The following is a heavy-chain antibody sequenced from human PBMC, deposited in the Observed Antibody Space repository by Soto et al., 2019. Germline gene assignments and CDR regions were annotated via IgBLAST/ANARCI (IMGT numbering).Heavy chain of an antibody. CDR2: IYYSGST. CDR1: GGSISSGGYY. J-gene: IGHJ6*02. D-gene: IGHD2-2*01. Sequence: QVQLQESGPGLVKPSQTLSLTCTVSGGSISSGGYYWSWIRQHPGKGLEWIGYIYYSGSTYYNPSLKGRVTISVDTSKNQFSLKLSSVTAADTAVYYCARADIVVVPAAKGLAGYYYYGMDVWGQGTTVTVSS. CDR3: ARADIVVVPAAKGLAGYYYYGMDV. V-gene: IGHV4-31*03.